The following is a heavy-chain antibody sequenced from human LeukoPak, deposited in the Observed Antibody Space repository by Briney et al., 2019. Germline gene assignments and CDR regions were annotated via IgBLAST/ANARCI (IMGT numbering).Heavy chain of an antibody. CDR3: ARAHGSGGDYFDY. D-gene: IGHD5-12*01. CDR2: IYYSETT. CDR1: GGSISSGAYF. V-gene: IGHV4-31*03. Sequence: PSETLSLTCTVSGGSISSGAYFWSWIRQHPGKGLEWIGFIYYSETTYYNPSLKSRLTLSKDTSKNHFSLTLSSVTAADTAVYYCARAHGSGGDYFDYWGQGTLVTVSS. J-gene: IGHJ4*02.